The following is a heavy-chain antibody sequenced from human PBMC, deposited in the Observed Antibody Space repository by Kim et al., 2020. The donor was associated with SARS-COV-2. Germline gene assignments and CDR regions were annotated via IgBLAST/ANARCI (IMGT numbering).Heavy chain of an antibody. D-gene: IGHD6-19*01. V-gene: IGHV3-23*01. CDR3: AKVSGQEHGGQCLVPGDDCDI. Sequence: GGSLRLSCAASGFTFSSYAMSWVRQAPGKGLEWVSAICGSGGSTYYADSVKGRFTISRDNSKNTLYLQMNSLRAEDTAVYYCAKVSGQEHGGQCLVPGDDCDIWGQGTMVTVSS. CDR2: ICGSGGST. CDR1: GFTFSSYA. J-gene: IGHJ3*02.